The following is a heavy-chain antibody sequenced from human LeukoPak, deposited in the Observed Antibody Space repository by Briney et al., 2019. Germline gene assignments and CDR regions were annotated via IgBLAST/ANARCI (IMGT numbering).Heavy chain of an antibody. D-gene: IGHD1-7*01. CDR1: GFTFSDYY. V-gene: IGHV3-11*01. J-gene: IGHJ3*02. Sequence: PGGSLRLSCAASGFTFSDYYMNWIRQAPGKGLEWVSYISDSGNTIHSADSVKGRFTISRDNAKNSLYLQMNSLRAEGTAVYYCARARDNWNYEAFDIWGQGTMVTVSS. CDR3: ARARDNWNYEAFDI. CDR2: ISDSGNTI.